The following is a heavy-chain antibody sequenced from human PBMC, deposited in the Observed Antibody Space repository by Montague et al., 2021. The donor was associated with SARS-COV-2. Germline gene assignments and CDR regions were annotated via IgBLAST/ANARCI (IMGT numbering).Heavy chain of an antibody. Sequence: SLRLFCAASGFTFSSYWMHWVRQAPGKGLVWVSRINSDGSSTSYADSVKGRFTISRDNAKNTLYLQMNSLRAEDTAVYYCAREGIVATITFDFWGQGTLVTVSS. CDR2: INSDGSST. CDR3: AREGIVATITFDF. V-gene: IGHV3-74*01. CDR1: GFTFSSYW. D-gene: IGHD5-12*01. J-gene: IGHJ4*02.